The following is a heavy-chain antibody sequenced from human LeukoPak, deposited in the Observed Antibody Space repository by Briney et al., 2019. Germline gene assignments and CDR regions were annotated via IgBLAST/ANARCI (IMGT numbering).Heavy chain of an antibody. V-gene: IGHV1-69*13. D-gene: IGHD3-10*01. Sequence: ASVKVSCKASRGTFSSYAISWVRQAPGQGLEWMGGIIPIFGTANYAQKFQGRVTITADESTSTAYMELSSLRSEDTAVYYCARAASGYYGMDVWGQGTTVTVSS. J-gene: IGHJ6*02. CDR3: ARAASGYYGMDV. CDR1: RGTFSSYA. CDR2: IIPIFGTA.